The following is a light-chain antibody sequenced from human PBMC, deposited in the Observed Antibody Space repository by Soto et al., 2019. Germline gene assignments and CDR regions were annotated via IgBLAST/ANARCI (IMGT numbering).Light chain of an antibody. V-gene: IGLV2-23*03. CDR1: SSDVGSYNL. CDR3: CSYAGGTTFGV. CDR2: EGS. J-gene: IGLJ1*01. Sequence: QSALTQPASVSGSPGQSITISCTGTSSDVGSYNLVSWYQQHPGKAPKLIIYEGSKWPSGVSNRFSGSKSGNTASLTISGLQAEDEADYYCCSYAGGTTFGVFGTGTKVTVL.